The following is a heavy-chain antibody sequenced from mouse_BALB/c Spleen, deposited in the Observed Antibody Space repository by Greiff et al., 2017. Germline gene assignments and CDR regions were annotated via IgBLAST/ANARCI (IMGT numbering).Heavy chain of an antibody. Sequence: EVQGVESGGGLVQPGGSLRLSCATSGFTFTDYYMSWVRQPPGKALEWLGLIRNKTNGYTTEYSASVKGQFTISRDNSQSILYLQMNTLRAEDSATYYCARERELIYGGSGWYFDDWGAGTTVTVSS. CDR2: IRNKTNGYTT. J-gene: IGHJ1*01. CDR3: ARERELIYGGSGWYFDD. V-gene: IGHV7-3*02. D-gene: IGHD1-1*02. CDR1: GFTFTDYY.